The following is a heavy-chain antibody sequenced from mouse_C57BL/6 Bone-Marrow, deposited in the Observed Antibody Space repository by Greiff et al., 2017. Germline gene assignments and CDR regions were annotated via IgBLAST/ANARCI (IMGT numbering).Heavy chain of an antibody. CDR3: ARMIVTTRWYFDV. D-gene: IGHD2-5*01. Sequence: VQLQQSGPELVKPGASVKISCKASGYAFSSSWMNWVKQRPGKGLEWIGRIYPGDGDTNYNGKFKGKATLTADKSSSTAYMQLSSLTSEDSAVYFCARMIVTTRWYFDVWGTGTTVTVSS. V-gene: IGHV1-82*01. J-gene: IGHJ1*03. CDR1: GYAFSSSW. CDR2: IYPGDGDT.